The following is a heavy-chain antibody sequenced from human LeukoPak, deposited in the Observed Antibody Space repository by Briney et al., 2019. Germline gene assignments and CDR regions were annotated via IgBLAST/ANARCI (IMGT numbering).Heavy chain of an antibody. D-gene: IGHD6-13*01. CDR2: ISYSGST. CDR3: ARAEQQLGNDAFHI. CDR1: GGSISRGDYY. V-gene: IGHV4-31*03. J-gene: IGHJ3*02. Sequence: PSQTLSLTCTVSGGSISRGDYYWSWVRQHPGKGLEWIGCISYSGSTYYNPSLKSRVSISVDTSKNQFSLKLSSVTAADTAVYYCARAEQQLGNDAFHIWGQGTMVTVSS.